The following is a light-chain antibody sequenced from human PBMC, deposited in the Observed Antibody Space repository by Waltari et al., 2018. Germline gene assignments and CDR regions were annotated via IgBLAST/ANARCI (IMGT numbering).Light chain of an antibody. CDR3: QHYVRLPAT. CDR2: GTS. J-gene: IGKJ1*01. V-gene: IGKV3-20*01. Sequence: ELVLTQSPGTLSLSPGERATLSCRASQSVGGTLAWYQQKPGQAPRLLMYGTSIRAPGTPDRFSGTGSGTDFSLTISRVEPEDFAVYYCQHYVRLPATFGQGTKVEIK. CDR1: QSVGGT.